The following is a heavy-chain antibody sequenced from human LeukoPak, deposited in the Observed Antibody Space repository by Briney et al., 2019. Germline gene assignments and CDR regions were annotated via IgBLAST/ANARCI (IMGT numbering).Heavy chain of an antibody. Sequence: PSETLSLTCAVYGGSFSGYYWSWIRQPPGKGLEWIGYIYYSGSTYYNPSLKSRVTISVDTSKNQFSLKLSSVTAADTAVYYCASSSGCRAFDIWGQGTMVTVSS. CDR2: IYYSGST. CDR1: GGSFSGYY. J-gene: IGHJ3*02. CDR3: ASSSGCRAFDI. D-gene: IGHD3-22*01. V-gene: IGHV4-30-4*01.